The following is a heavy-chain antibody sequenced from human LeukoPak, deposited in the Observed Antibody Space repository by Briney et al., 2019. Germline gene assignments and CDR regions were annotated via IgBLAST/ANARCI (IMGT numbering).Heavy chain of an antibody. Sequence: PGGSLRLSCAASGFTFSSYWMSWVRQAPGKWLEWVANIKQDGSEKYYVDSVKGRFTISRDNAKNSLYLQMNSLRAEDTAVYYCAREEVWFGEFTMDVWGKGTTVTISS. CDR1: GFTFSSYW. J-gene: IGHJ6*04. CDR2: IKQDGSEK. D-gene: IGHD3-10*01. CDR3: AREEVWFGEFTMDV. V-gene: IGHV3-7*03.